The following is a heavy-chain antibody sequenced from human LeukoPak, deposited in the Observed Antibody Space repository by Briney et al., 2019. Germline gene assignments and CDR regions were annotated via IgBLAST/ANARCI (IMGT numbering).Heavy chain of an antibody. Sequence: SETLSLTCAVYGGSFSGYYWSWIRQPPGKGLEWIGEINHSGSTNYNPSLKSRVTISVDTSKNQFSLKLSSVTAADTAVYYCARVGDCGGDCPYYYYYYGMDVWGQGTTVTVSS. CDR2: INHSGST. V-gene: IGHV4-34*01. CDR3: ARVGDCGGDCPYYYYYYGMDV. D-gene: IGHD2-21*02. CDR1: GGSFSGYY. J-gene: IGHJ6*02.